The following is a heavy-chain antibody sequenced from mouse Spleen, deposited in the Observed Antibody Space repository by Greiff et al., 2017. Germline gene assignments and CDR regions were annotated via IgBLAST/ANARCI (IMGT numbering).Heavy chain of an antibody. V-gene: IGHV2-6-1*01. Sequence: VKVVESGPGLVAPSQSLSITCTVSGFSLTSYGVHWVRQPPGKGLEWLVVIWSDGSTTYNSALKSRLSISKDNSKSQVFLKMNSLQTDDTAMYYCARHDGSSYGYFDVWGTGTTVTVSS. J-gene: IGHJ1*03. CDR1: GFSLTSYG. D-gene: IGHD1-1*01. CDR2: IWSDGST. CDR3: ARHDGSSYGYFDV.